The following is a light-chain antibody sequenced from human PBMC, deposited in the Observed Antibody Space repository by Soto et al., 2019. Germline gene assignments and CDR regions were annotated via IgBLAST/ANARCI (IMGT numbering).Light chain of an antibody. CDR3: QQYNSYSPKT. CDR2: DAS. CDR1: QSISSW. V-gene: IGKV1-5*01. Sequence: DIQMTQSPSAMSASVGDRVTITCRASQSISSWLAWYQQKPGKAPKLLIYDASSLESGVPSRFSGSGSGTEFTLTISSLQPDDFATYSGQQYNSYSPKTFGQGTKVDIK. J-gene: IGKJ1*01.